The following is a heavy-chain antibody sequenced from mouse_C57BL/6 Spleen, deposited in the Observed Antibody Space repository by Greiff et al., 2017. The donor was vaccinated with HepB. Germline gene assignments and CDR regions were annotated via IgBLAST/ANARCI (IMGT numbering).Heavy chain of an antibody. D-gene: IGHD1-1*01. J-gene: IGHJ4*01. Sequence: VQLQQPGAELVMPGASVKLSCKASGYTFTSYWMHWVKQRPGQGLEWIGEIDPSDSYTNYNQKFKGKSTLTVDKSSSTAYMQLSSLTSEDSAVYYCARRGYYYGSSVYYAMDYWGQGTSVTVSS. CDR2: IDPSDSYT. CDR3: ARRGYYYGSSVYYAMDY. V-gene: IGHV1-69*01. CDR1: GYTFTSYW.